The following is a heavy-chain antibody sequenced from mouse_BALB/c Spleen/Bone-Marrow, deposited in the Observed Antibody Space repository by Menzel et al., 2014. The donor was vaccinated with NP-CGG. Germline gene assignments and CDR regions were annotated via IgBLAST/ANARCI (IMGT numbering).Heavy chain of an antibody. CDR2: INPSNGGT. CDR3: TRDHYYYCSSYWYFDV. CDR1: GYTFTSYY. V-gene: IGHV1S81*02. Sequence: VQLQQSGAELVKPGASVKLSCKASGYTFTSYYMYWVKQRPGQGLEWIGGINPSNGGTNFNEKFKSKATLTVDKSSSTAYIQLSSLTSDDSAVYYYTRDHYYYCSSYWYFDVWGAGTTVTVSS. J-gene: IGHJ1*01. D-gene: IGHD1-1*01.